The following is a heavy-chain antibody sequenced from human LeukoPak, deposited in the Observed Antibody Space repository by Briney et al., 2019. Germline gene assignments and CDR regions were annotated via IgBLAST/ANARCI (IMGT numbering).Heavy chain of an antibody. Sequence: GGSLRLSCAASGFTFSSYAMHWVRQAPGKGLEWVAVISYDGSNKYYADSVKGRFTISRDNSKNTLYLQMNSLRAEDTAVYYCARGWELLIDYWGQGTLVTVSS. J-gene: IGHJ4*02. D-gene: IGHD1-26*01. CDR1: GFTFSSYA. CDR3: ARGWELLIDY. V-gene: IGHV3-30-3*01. CDR2: ISYDGSNK.